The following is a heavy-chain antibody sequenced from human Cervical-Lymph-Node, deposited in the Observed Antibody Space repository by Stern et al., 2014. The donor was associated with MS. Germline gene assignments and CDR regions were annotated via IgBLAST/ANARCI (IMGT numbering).Heavy chain of an antibody. CDR1: GFTFTSYD. Sequence: QAQLGQSGAEVRKPGASVKVSCKASGFTFTSYDIHWVRPAPGQRLEWLGKINPGGGGASYAQKFQGRVTVTRDTSTNTVYMELSSLRSEDTAVYYCARDSYDSKLRFDFWGQGTLVTVSS. J-gene: IGHJ4*02. D-gene: IGHD3-22*01. CDR2: INPGGGGA. CDR3: ARDSYDSKLRFDF. V-gene: IGHV1-46*01.